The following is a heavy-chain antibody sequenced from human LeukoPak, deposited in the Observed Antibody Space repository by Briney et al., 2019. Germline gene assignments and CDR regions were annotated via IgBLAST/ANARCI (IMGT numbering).Heavy chain of an antibody. D-gene: IGHD3-22*01. Sequence: AASVKVSCKASGYTFTTYAMHWVRQAPGQRLEWMGWINAGNGNTKYSQKFQGRVTITRDASASTAYMELSSLRSDDTAVYYCARAEVKWLLLPWGQGTLVTVSS. J-gene: IGHJ5*02. V-gene: IGHV1-3*01. CDR1: GYTFTTYA. CDR2: INAGNGNT. CDR3: ARAEVKWLLLP.